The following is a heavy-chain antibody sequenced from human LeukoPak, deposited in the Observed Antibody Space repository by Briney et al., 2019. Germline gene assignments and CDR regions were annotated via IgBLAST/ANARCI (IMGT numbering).Heavy chain of an antibody. Sequence: GASVKVYCKASGGTFSSYAISWVRQAPGQGLEWMGGIIPIFGTANYAQKFQGRVTITADESTSTAYMELSSLRSEDTAVYYCAIDSSGYVVDYWGQGTLVTVSS. CDR3: AIDSSGYVVDY. CDR2: IIPIFGTA. V-gene: IGHV1-69*13. CDR1: GGTFSSYA. J-gene: IGHJ4*02. D-gene: IGHD3-22*01.